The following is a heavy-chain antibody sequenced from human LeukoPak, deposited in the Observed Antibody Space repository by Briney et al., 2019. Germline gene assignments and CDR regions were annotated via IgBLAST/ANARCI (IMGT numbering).Heavy chain of an antibody. CDR3: ARHRSMVRGVIQGWFDP. D-gene: IGHD3-10*01. CDR1: GYSFTSYW. V-gene: IGHV5-51*01. Sequence: GESLKISCKGSGYSFTSYWIGWVRQMPGKGLAWMGIIYPGDSDTRYSPSFQGQVTISADKSISTAYLQWSSLKASDTAMYYCARHRSMVRGVIQGWFDPWGQGTLVTVSS. CDR2: IYPGDSDT. J-gene: IGHJ5*02.